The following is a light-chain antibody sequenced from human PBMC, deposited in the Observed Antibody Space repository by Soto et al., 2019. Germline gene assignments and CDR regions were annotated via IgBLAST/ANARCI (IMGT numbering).Light chain of an antibody. Sequence: QSVRTQPASVSGSPGQSITISCTGTSSDVGGYNYVSWYQLHPGKAPKLMIYDVSNRPSGVSNRFSGSKSGNTASLTISGLQAEDEADYYCSSYTSSTTLFGGGTKLTVL. J-gene: IGLJ2*01. CDR1: SSDVGGYNY. CDR2: DVS. CDR3: SSYTSSTTL. V-gene: IGLV2-14*03.